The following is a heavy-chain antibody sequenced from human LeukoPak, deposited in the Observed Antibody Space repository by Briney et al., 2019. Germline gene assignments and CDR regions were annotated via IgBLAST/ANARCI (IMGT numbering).Heavy chain of an antibody. Sequence: GRSLRLSCAASGFTFSSYGMHWVRQAPGKGLEWVAVISYDGSNKYYADSVKGRLTISRDNSKNTLYLQMNSLRAEDTAVYYCAKDSPIWFGELYYFDYWGQGTLVTVSS. J-gene: IGHJ4*02. D-gene: IGHD3-10*01. V-gene: IGHV3-30*18. CDR1: GFTFSSYG. CDR2: ISYDGSNK. CDR3: AKDSPIWFGELYYFDY.